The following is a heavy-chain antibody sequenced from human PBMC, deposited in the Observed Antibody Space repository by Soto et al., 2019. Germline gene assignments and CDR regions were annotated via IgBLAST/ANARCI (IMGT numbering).Heavy chain of an antibody. D-gene: IGHD3-9*01. CDR1: GFTFSSYA. J-gene: IGHJ3*02. V-gene: IGHV3-23*01. CDR2: ISGSGGST. CDR3: AKDPDILTGYDAFDI. Sequence: GGSLRLSCAASGFTFSSYAMSWFRQAPGKGLEWVSAISGSGGSTYYADSVKGRFTISRDNSKNTLYLQMNSLRAEDTAVYYCAKDPDILTGYDAFDIWGQGXMVTVSS.